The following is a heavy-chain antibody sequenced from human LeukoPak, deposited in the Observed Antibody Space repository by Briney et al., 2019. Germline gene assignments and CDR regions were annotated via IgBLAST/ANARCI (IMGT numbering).Heavy chain of an antibody. CDR2: ISYYGSNT. D-gene: IGHD6-13*01. J-gene: IGHJ4*02. CDR1: GFTFSSYA. Sequence: GGSLRLSCAASGFTFSSYAMHWVRQAPGKGLEWVAVISYYGSNTYYADSVKGRFTISRDNSKNTVYLQMNSLRAEDTALYYCARERGEQQAVRCFEYWGQGTLVTVSS. CDR3: ARERGEQQAVRCFEY. V-gene: IGHV3-30-3*01.